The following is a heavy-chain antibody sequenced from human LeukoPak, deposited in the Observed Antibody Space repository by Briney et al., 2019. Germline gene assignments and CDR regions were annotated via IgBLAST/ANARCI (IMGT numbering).Heavy chain of an antibody. CDR1: GFTFSSYW. J-gene: IGHJ6*03. Sequence: PGGSLRLSCAASGFTFSSYWMTWVRQAPGKGLEWVANIKQDGSEKYYVDSVKGRFTISRDNAKNSLSLQMNSLRAEDTAVYYCAKDRCSNGVGCYYYYMDVWGKGTTVTISS. D-gene: IGHD2-8*01. CDR3: AKDRCSNGVGCYYYYMDV. CDR2: IKQDGSEK. V-gene: IGHV3-7*01.